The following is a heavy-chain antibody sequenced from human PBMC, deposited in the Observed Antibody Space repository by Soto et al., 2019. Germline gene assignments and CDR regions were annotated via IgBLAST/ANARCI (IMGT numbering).Heavy chain of an antibody. J-gene: IGHJ4*02. V-gene: IGHV3-23*01. D-gene: IGHD6-6*01. CDR2: ISGSGGST. CDR1: GFSFSSYA. CDR3: AKEGPYSSSSEFSDFDY. Sequence: GGSLRLSCAASGFSFSSYAMSWVRQAPGKGLEWVSVISGSGGSTSYADSVKGRFTISRDTSENTLYLQMNSLRAEDTAVYYWAKEGPYSSSSEFSDFDYWGQGTLVTVSS.